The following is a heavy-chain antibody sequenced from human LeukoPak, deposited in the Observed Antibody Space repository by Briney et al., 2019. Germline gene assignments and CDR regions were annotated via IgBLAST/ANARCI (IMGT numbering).Heavy chain of an antibody. CDR2: ISGSGGST. V-gene: IGHV3-23*01. J-gene: IGHJ3*02. CDR1: GFTFSNYG. Sequence: PGGSLRLSCAASGFTFSNYGMHWVRQAPGKGLEWVSAISGSGGSTYYADSVKGRFTISRDNSKNTLYLQMNSLRAEDTAVYYCAKDRALIVVVPDAFDIWGQGTMVTVSS. D-gene: IGHD2-2*01. CDR3: AKDRALIVVVPDAFDI.